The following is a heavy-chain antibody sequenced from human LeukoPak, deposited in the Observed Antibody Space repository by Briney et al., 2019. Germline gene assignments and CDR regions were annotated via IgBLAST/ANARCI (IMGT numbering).Heavy chain of an antibody. CDR1: GFTFSSYS. Sequence: GGSLRLSCAASGFTFSSYSMNWVRQAPGKGLEWVSSISSSSSYIYYADSEKGRFTISRDNAKNSLYLQMNSLRAEDTAVYYCARVEGWPIVVVVAATTHAFDIWGQGTMVTVSS. J-gene: IGHJ3*02. D-gene: IGHD2-15*01. V-gene: IGHV3-21*01. CDR2: ISSSSSYI. CDR3: ARVEGWPIVVVVAATTHAFDI.